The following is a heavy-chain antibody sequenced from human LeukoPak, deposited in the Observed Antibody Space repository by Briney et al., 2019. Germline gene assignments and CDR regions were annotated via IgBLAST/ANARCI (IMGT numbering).Heavy chain of an antibody. Sequence: GGSLRLSCAASGFTFSSYAMSWVRQVPGKGLEWVSAISGSGGSTYYADSVKGRFTISRDNSKNTLYLQMNSLRAEDTAVYYCARSSRATPHYYYYGMDVWGQGTTVTVSS. J-gene: IGHJ6*02. V-gene: IGHV3-23*01. D-gene: IGHD1-26*01. CDR3: ARSSRATPHYYYYGMDV. CDR1: GFTFSSYA. CDR2: ISGSGGST.